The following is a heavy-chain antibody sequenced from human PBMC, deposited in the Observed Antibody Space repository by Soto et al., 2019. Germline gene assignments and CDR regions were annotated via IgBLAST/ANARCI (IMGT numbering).Heavy chain of an antibody. CDR2: INPSGGST. CDR3: ARVYCSGGSCYSIDY. J-gene: IGHJ4*02. D-gene: IGHD2-15*01. Sequence: ASVKVSCKASGYTFTSYYRHWVRQAPGQGLEWMGIINPSGGSTSYAQKFQGRVTMTRDTSTSTVYMELSSLRSEDTAVYYCARVYCSGGSCYSIDYWGQRTLVTVSS. V-gene: IGHV1-46*03. CDR1: GYTFTSYY.